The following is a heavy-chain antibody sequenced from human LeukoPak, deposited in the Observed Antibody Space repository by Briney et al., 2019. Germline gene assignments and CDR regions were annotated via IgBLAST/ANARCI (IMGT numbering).Heavy chain of an antibody. CDR3: ARVASRYCSSTSCQYFDY. CDR2: IYYSGST. Sequence: PSQTLSLTCTVSGGSISSGGYYWSWIRQHPGKGLEWIGYIYYSGSTNYNPSLKSRVTISVDTSKNQFSLKLSSVTAADTAVYYCARVASRYCSSTSCQYFDYWGQGTLVTVSS. D-gene: IGHD2-2*01. CDR1: GGSISSGGYY. J-gene: IGHJ4*02. V-gene: IGHV4-31*03.